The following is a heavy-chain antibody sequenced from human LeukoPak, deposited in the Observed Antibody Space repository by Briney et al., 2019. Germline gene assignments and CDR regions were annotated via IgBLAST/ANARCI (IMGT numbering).Heavy chain of an antibody. D-gene: IGHD3-22*01. CDR3: ARDAGYYYDSSGYSITAEYFQH. Sequence: SETLSLTCNVSGYSIRIGYYWGWIRQPAGKGLEWIGRIYTSGSTKYNPSLKSRVTISVDTSKNQFSLKLSSVTAADTAVYYCARDAGYYYDSSGYSITAEYFQHWGQGTLVTVSS. CDR1: GYSIRIGYY. V-gene: IGHV4-61*02. CDR2: IYTSGST. J-gene: IGHJ1*01.